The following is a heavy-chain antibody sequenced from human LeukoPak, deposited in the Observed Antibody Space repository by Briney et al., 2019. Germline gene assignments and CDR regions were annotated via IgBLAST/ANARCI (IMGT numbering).Heavy chain of an antibody. V-gene: IGHV1-2*06. Sequence: ASVKVSCKTSGFTFTDHYIHWVRQAPGQGLEWMGRINPNTGGTNYAQNFQGMVTMTRDSSISTAYMELCSLRSDDTAVYYCARDQYTYGYYGYYYSYMDVWGKGTTVTVSS. CDR3: ARDQYTYGYYGYYYSYMDV. J-gene: IGHJ6*03. CDR2: INPNTGGT. D-gene: IGHD3-10*01. CDR1: GFTFTDHY.